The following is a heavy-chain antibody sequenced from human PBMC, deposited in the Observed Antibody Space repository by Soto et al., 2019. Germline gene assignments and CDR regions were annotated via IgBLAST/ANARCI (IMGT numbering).Heavy chain of an antibody. V-gene: IGHV4-61*01. CDR1: GGSVSSGRYL. CDR2: ISYIGTT. J-gene: IGHJ4*02. CDR3: ARLDDYQPDY. D-gene: IGHD5-12*01. Sequence: SETLSLTCTVSGGSVSSGRYLWSWIRQPPGKGLQYIGYISYIGTTNHNPSLKSRVTISRDTSRNQFSLRLTSVSAADTAVYYCARLDDYQPDYWGQGALVTVSS.